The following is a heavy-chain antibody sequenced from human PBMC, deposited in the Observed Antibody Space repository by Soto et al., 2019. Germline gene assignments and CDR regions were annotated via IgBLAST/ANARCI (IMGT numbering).Heavy chain of an antibody. D-gene: IGHD6-13*01. CDR3: ARGQQQPQPYYYGMDV. V-gene: IGHV1-2*02. CDR1: GYTFTGYY. Sequence: QVQLVQSGAEVKKPGASVKVSCKASGYTFTGYYMHWVRQAPGQGLEWMGWINPNSGGTNYAQKFQGTVTLTRDTSISTADMELSRLRSDDTAVYYCARGQQQPQPYYYGMDVWGQGTTVTVSS. CDR2: INPNSGGT. J-gene: IGHJ6*02.